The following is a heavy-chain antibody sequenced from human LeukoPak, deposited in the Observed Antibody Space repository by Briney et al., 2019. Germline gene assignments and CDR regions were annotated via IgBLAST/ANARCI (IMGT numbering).Heavy chain of an antibody. CDR3: ARDQSPHEYAFDI. CDR1: GFTFSSYW. V-gene: IGHV3-7*01. J-gene: IGHJ3*02. Sequence: PGGSLRLSCAASGFTFSSYWMSWVRQAPGKGLEWVANIKQDGSEKYYVDSVKGRFTISRDNAKNSLYLQMNSLRAEDTAVYYCARDQSPHEYAFDIWGQGTMVTVSS. CDR2: IKQDGSEK.